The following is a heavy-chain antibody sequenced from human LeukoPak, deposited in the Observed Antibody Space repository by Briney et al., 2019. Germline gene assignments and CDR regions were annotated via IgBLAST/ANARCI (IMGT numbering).Heavy chain of an antibody. CDR3: ARAPDDILTGFAFDI. J-gene: IGHJ3*02. Sequence: GGSPRLSRGASGFTVSSNYMSWVRQAPGKELEWVSVIYSGGSTYYADSVKGRFTISRDNSKNTLYLQMNSLRAEDTAVYYCARAPDDILTGFAFDIWGQGPMVTVSS. CDR1: GFTVSSNY. CDR2: IYSGGST. D-gene: IGHD3-9*01. V-gene: IGHV3-66*01.